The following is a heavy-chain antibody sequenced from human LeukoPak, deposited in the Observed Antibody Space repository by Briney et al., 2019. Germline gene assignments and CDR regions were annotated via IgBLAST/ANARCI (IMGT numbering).Heavy chain of an antibody. CDR3: ARVAKYYYGSETYYFFEH. J-gene: IGHJ4*02. Sequence: GESLRLSCAASGFTFTTYWMTWVRQAPGKGLEWVANIKQDGSEKYFVDSVKGRFTISRDNAKNSLYLQMNSLRVEDTAVYYCARVAKYYYGSETYYFFEHWGQGTPVTASS. CDR2: IKQDGSEK. D-gene: IGHD3-10*01. CDR1: GFTFTTYW. V-gene: IGHV3-7*01.